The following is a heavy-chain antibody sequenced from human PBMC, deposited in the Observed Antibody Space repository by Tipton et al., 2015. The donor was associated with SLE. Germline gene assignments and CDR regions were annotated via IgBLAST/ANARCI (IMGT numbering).Heavy chain of an antibody. J-gene: IGHJ4*02. CDR2: IRTRSGNT. CDR3: AKGKGLQRHYFDY. CDR1: GFDFPNFA. D-gene: IGHD6-25*01. V-gene: IGHV3-23*01. Sequence: SLRLSCTASGFDFPNFAMNWVRHSPGKGLEWVSEIRTRSGNTFYSDSVKGRFAVSRDNSKYTLYLQMNRLRVEDTAIYYCAKGKGLQRHYFDYCGQGTRVTVSS.